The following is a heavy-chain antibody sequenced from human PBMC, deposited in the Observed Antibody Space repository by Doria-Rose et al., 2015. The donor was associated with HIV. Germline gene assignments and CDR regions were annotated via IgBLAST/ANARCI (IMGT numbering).Heavy chain of an antibody. D-gene: IGHD6-13*01. CDR1: GVSLSSPGMG. V-gene: IGHV2-26*01. J-gene: IGHJ4*02. Sequence: SGPVLVKPTETLTLTCTVSGVSLSSPGMGVSWIRQPPGKALEWLAHIFSYDDRSDKTSLKSRLTISRCTSKCQVVLTMTDMDPVDTATYYCARIKSSRWYHKYYFDFWGQGTLVIVSA. CDR3: ARIKSSRWYHKYYFDF. CDR2: IFSYDDR.